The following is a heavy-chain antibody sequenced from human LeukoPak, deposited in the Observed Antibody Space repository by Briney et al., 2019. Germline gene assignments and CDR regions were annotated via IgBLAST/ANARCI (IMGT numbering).Heavy chain of an antibody. CDR1: GFTFSTYE. Sequence: GGSLRLSCAASGFTFSTYEMNWVRQAPGKGLEWVSYISSSGSTIYCADSVKGRFTISRDNAKNSLYLQMNSLRAEDTAVYYCARAVVMVPLYFDYWGQGTLVTVSS. V-gene: IGHV3-48*03. D-gene: IGHD3-10*01. CDR2: ISSSGSTI. J-gene: IGHJ4*02. CDR3: ARAVVMVPLYFDY.